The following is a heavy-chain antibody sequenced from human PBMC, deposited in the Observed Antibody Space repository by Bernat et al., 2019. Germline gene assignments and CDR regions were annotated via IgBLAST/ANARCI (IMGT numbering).Heavy chain of an antibody. D-gene: IGHD2-15*01. J-gene: IGHJ1*01. CDR3: AREEACSGGSCYSGYFQH. CDR2: IWYDGSNK. V-gene: IGHV3-33*01. CDR1: GFTFSSYG. Sequence: QVQLVESGGGVVQPGRSLRLSCAASGFTFSSYGMHWVRQAPGKGLEWVAVIWYDGSNKYYADSVKGRFTISRDNSKNTLYLQMNSLRAEDTAEYYCAREEACSGGSCYSGYFQHWGQGTLVTVSS.